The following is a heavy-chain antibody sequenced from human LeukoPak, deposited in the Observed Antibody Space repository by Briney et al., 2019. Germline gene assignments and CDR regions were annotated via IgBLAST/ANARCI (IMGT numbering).Heavy chain of an antibody. CDR2: INHSGST. D-gene: IGHD2-21*01. CDR3: ARHVAMNWFDP. J-gene: IGHJ5*02. Sequence: KPSETLSLTCAVYGESFSGYYWSRIRQPPGKGLERIGEINHSGSTNYNPSLKSRVTISVDTSKNQFSLKLSSVTAADTAVYYCARHVAMNWFDPWGQGTLVTVSS. CDR1: GESFSGYY. V-gene: IGHV4-34*01.